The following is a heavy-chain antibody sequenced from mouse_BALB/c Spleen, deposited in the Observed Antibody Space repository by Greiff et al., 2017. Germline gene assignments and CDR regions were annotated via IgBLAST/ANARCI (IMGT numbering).Heavy chain of an antibody. CDR3: ARDYGIYYYAMDY. CDR2: ISYSGST. CDR1: GYSITSDYA. D-gene: IGHD2-1*01. J-gene: IGHJ4*01. V-gene: IGHV3-2*02. Sequence: EVQLQESGPGLVKPSQSLSLTCTVTGYSITSDYAWNWIRQFPGNKLEWMGYISYSGSTSYNPSLKSRISITRDTSKNQFFLQLNSVTTEDTATYYCARDYGIYYYAMDYWGQGTSVTVSS.